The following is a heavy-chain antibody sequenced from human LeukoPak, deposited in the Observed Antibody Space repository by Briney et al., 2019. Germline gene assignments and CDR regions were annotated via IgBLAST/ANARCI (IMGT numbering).Heavy chain of an antibody. CDR1: GGSISSYY. CDR2: IYYSGST. D-gene: IGHD1-14*01. V-gene: IGHV4-59*01. Sequence: PSETLSLTCTVSGGSISSYYWSWIRQPPGKGLEWIGYIYYSGSTNYNPSLKSRVTISVDTSKNQFSLKLSSVTAADTAVYYCTTSSFRVLDYFDYWGQGTLVTVSS. J-gene: IGHJ4*02. CDR3: TTSSFRVLDYFDY.